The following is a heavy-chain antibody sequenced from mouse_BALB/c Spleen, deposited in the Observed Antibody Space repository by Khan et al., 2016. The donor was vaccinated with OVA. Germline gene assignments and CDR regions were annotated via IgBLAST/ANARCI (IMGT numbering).Heavy chain of an antibody. D-gene: IGHD1-1*02. Sequence: VQLQESGPGLVAPSQSLSITCTISGFSLTNYGVHWVRQPPGKGLEWLVVIWSDGSTTYNSALKSRLSISKDNSKSQVFLKMNSLQTDDTAMYYCARQPHYHYYVMDYWGQGTSVTVSA. CDR1: GFSLTNYG. CDR3: ARQPHYHYYVMDY. CDR2: IWSDGST. J-gene: IGHJ4*01. V-gene: IGHV2-6-1*01.